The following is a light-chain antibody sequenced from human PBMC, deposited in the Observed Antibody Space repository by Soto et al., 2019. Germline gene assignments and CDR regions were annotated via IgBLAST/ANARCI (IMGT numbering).Light chain of an antibody. CDR1: SSNVGNHF. V-gene: IGLV1-47*02. J-gene: IGLJ2*01. Sequence: QSVLTQPPSASGTPGQRVTISCSGSSSNVGNHFVYWYQHLPGTAPRLLIYNSDQRPSRVPDRFSGSKSGASASLAISGLRAVDAGDYYCATWDDSLSGRVFGGRTK. CDR3: ATWDDSLSGRV. CDR2: NSD.